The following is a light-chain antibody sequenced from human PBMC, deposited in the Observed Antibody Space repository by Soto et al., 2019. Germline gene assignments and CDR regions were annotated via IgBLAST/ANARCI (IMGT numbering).Light chain of an antibody. Sequence: EIVLTQSPDTLSLSPGERATLSCRARQSVSSSYLAWYQQKPGQAPRLLIYGASSRATGIPDRFSGSGSGTDFTLTISRLEPEDFAVYYCQQYGSSPLTFGQGTRLDIK. CDR2: GAS. J-gene: IGKJ5*01. CDR3: QQYGSSPLT. CDR1: QSVSSSY. V-gene: IGKV3-20*01.